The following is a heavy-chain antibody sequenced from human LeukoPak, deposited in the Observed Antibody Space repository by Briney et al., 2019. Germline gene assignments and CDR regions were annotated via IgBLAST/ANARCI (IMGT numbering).Heavy chain of an antibody. Sequence: SQTLSLTCVISGDSVSSNSAAWNWIRQSPSRGLEWLGSTYYRSEWYNDYAVSVKSRITINPDTSKNQFSLQLNSVTPEDTAVYYCARQYSSGWSYYYGLDVWGRGTTVTVSS. CDR2: TYYRSEWYN. CDR3: ARQYSSGWSYYYGLDV. V-gene: IGHV6-1*01. D-gene: IGHD6-19*01. CDR1: GDSVSSNSAA. J-gene: IGHJ6*02.